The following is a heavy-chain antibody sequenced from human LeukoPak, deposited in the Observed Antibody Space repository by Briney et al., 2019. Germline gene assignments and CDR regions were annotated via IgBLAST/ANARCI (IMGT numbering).Heavy chain of an antibody. Sequence: GASVKVSCKASGYTFTSCYMHWVRQAPGQGFEWMGIINPSGGSTSYAQKFQGRVTMTRDTSTSTVYMELSSLRSEDTAVYYCACLAVAGSSFDYWGQGTLVTVSS. D-gene: IGHD6-19*01. CDR3: ACLAVAGSSFDY. V-gene: IGHV1-46*01. J-gene: IGHJ4*02. CDR2: INPSGGST. CDR1: GYTFTSCY.